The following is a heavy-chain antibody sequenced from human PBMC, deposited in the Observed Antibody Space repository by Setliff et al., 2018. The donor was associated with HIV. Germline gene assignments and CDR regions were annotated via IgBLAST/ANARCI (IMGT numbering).Heavy chain of an antibody. CDR2: ISYGGTYI. Sequence: LSLTCAVYGGSFSGYYWSWNRQAPGKGLEWVSSISYGGTYIYQSDSVKGRFTISRDNAKNSLYLQMNSLRAEDTAVYYCASYRYFGYYMDVWGKGTTGTVSS. J-gene: IGHJ6*03. D-gene: IGHD3-9*01. CDR1: GGSFSGYY. V-gene: IGHV3-11*04. CDR3: ASYRYFGYYMDV.